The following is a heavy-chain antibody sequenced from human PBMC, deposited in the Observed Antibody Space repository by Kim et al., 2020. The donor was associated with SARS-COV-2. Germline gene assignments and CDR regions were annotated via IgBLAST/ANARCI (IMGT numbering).Heavy chain of an antibody. V-gene: IGHV3-21*01. Sequence: GGSLRLSCAASGFTFSSYSMNWVRQAPGKGLEWVSSISSSSSYIYYADSVKGRFTISRDNAKNSLYLQMNSLRAEDTAVYYCARDVYYGGNSLGYWGQGTLVTVSS. CDR3: ARDVYYGGNSLGY. CDR2: ISSSSSYI. CDR1: GFTFSSYS. D-gene: IGHD4-17*01. J-gene: IGHJ4*02.